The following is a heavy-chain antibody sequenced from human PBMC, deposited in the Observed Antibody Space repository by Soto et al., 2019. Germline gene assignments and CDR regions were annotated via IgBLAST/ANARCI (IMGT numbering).Heavy chain of an antibody. CDR2: ISYDGSNK. CDR3: ASAAAADDY. D-gene: IGHD6-13*01. V-gene: IGHV3-30-3*01. CDR1: GFTFSSYA. Sequence: QVQLVESGGGVVQPGRSLRLSCAASGFTFSSYAMHWVRQAPGKGLEWVAVISYDGSNKYYADSVKGRFTISRDNSKNPLYLQMNSLRAEDTAVYYCASAAAADDYWGQGTLVTVSS. J-gene: IGHJ4*02.